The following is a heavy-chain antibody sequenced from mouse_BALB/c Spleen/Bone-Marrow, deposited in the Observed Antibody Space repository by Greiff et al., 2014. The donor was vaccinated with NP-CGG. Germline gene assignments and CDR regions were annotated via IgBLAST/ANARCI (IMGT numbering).Heavy chain of an antibody. CDR2: INPGSGGT. J-gene: IGHJ2*01. CDR1: GYAFTNYL. CDR3: ARRGGSYFDY. Sequence: QVQLQQSGAELVRPGTSVKVSCKASGYAFTNYLIEWVKQRPGQGLEWIGMINPGSGGTNYNEKFKGKATLTADKSSSTAYMQLSSPTSDDSAVYFCARRGGSYFDYWGQGTTLTVSS. V-gene: IGHV1-54*01. D-gene: IGHD1-2*01.